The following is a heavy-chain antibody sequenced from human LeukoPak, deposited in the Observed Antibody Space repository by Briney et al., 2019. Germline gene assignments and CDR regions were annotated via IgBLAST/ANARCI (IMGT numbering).Heavy chain of an antibody. CDR2: ISGSGSSM. CDR3: ATHDFSGAYYFDY. Sequence: PGGSLRLSCAASGFTFSSCWMSWVRQAPGKGLEWISYISGSGSSMYYADSVKGRFTISRDNAKNSLYLQMNSLRAEDTAVYYCATHDFSGAYYFDYWGQGTLVTVSS. D-gene: IGHD3/OR15-3a*01. J-gene: IGHJ4*02. V-gene: IGHV3-48*04. CDR1: GFTFSSCW.